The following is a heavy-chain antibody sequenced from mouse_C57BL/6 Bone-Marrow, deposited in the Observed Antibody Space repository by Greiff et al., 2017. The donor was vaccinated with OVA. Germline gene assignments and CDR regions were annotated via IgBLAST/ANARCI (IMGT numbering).Heavy chain of an antibody. V-gene: IGHV2-2*01. D-gene: IGHD1-1*01. Sequence: VKLMESGPGLVQPSQSLSITCTVSGFSLTSYGVHWVRQSPGKGLEWLGVIWSGGSTDYNAAFISRLSISKDNSKSQVFFKMNSLQADDTAIYYCARNPYYYGSLCYFDYWGQGTTLTVSS. J-gene: IGHJ2*01. CDR3: ARNPYYYGSLCYFDY. CDR2: IWSGGST. CDR1: GFSLTSYG.